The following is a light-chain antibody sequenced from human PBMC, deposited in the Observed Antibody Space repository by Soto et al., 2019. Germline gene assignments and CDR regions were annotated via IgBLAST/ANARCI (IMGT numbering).Light chain of an antibody. J-gene: IGKJ1*01. CDR3: QQYGSSRT. V-gene: IGKV3-20*01. Sequence: EIVLTQSPATLSLSPGERATLSCRASQSISSYLAWYQQKRGQAPRLLIYDASNRATGIPARFSGSGSGTDFTLTISRLEPEDFAVYYCQQYGSSRTFGQGTKVDIK. CDR2: DAS. CDR1: QSISSY.